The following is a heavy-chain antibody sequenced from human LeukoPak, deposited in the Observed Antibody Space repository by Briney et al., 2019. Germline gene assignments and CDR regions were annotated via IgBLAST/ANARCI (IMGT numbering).Heavy chain of an antibody. D-gene: IGHD3-22*01. Sequence: SETLSLTCAVSGYSISSGYYWGWIRQPPGKGLEWIGSIYHSGRTFCNPSLKSRVTISVDTSKNQFSLKLSSVTAADTAVYYCARLSPNYDSSGYYWIDYWGQGTLVTVSS. J-gene: IGHJ4*02. CDR3: ARLSPNYDSSGYYWIDY. V-gene: IGHV4-38-2*01. CDR1: GYSISSGYY. CDR2: IYHSGRT.